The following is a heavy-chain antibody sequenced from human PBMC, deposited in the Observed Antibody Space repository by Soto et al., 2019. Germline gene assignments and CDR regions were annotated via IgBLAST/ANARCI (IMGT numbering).Heavy chain of an antibody. J-gene: IGHJ4*02. Sequence: SETLSLTCTVSGGSISSGNYYWSWIRQPPGKGLEWIGYISYSGSTYYNPSLMSRITMSVDTSKNHFSLNLRSVTAADTAVYYCARMYGGYGGGVDYWGQGTQVTVSS. CDR2: ISYSGST. V-gene: IGHV4-30-4*01. CDR1: GGSISSGNYY. D-gene: IGHD5-12*01. CDR3: ARMYGGYGGGVDY.